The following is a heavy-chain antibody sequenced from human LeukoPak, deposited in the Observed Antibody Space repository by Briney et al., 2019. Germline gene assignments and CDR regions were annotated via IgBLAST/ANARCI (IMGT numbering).Heavy chain of an antibody. CDR2: ISSSSSYI. V-gene: IGHV3-21*04. CDR3: AKVVRIVGARGGAFDI. CDR1: GFTFSSYS. Sequence: GGSLRLSCAASGFTFSSYSMNWVRQAPGKGLEWVSSISSSSSYIYYADSVKGRFTISRDNAKNSLYLQMNSLRAEDTAVYYCAKVVRIVGARGGAFDIWGQGTMVTVSS. J-gene: IGHJ3*02. D-gene: IGHD1-26*01.